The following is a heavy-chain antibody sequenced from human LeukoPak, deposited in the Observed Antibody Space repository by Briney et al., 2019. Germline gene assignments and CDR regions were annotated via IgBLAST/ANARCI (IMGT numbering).Heavy chain of an antibody. V-gene: IGHV1-18*01. J-gene: IGHJ4*02. CDR3: AREAGSYDSSGYYSLYYSFDY. CDR2: ISAYNGNT. CDR1: GYTFTSYT. Sequence: GASVKVSCKASGYTFTSYTIHWVRQAPGQRLEWMGWISAYNGNTNYAQKLQGRVTMTTDTSTSTAYMELRSLRSDDTAVYYCAREAGSYDSSGYYSLYYSFDYWGQGTLVTVSS. D-gene: IGHD3-22*01.